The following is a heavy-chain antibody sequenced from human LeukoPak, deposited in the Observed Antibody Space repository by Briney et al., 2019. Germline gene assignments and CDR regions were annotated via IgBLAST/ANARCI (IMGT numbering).Heavy chain of an antibody. CDR3: VGAPRAFDH. D-gene: IGHD3-16*01. Sequence: SETLSLTCTVSGGSISNSVFFWGWIRQPPGKGLEWIGSIYLSGSTYYNPSLKSRVTISVDTSKTQFSLRLSSVTAADTAVYYCVGAPRAFDHWGQGTLVTVSS. CDR1: GGSISNSVFF. J-gene: IGHJ4*02. CDR2: IYLSGST. V-gene: IGHV4-39*01.